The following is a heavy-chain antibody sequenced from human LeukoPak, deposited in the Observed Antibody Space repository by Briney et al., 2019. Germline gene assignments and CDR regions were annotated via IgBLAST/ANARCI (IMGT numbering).Heavy chain of an antibody. D-gene: IGHD3-10*01. J-gene: IGHJ5*02. CDR1: GGSLSGYY. CDR3: AASGGPINWFDP. Sequence: PETPSLTRAVYGGSLSGYYWGCIRQPPGKGLQWIGEITHNGYTNYNPALKSRVTISIDTSKNEFSLKVSSVTAADMAIYYCAASGGPINWFDPWGQGTLVTVSS. V-gene: IGHV4-34*01. CDR2: ITHNGYT.